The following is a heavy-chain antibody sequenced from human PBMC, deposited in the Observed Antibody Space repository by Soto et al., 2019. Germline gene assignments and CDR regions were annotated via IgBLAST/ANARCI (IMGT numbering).Heavy chain of an antibody. V-gene: IGHV1-58*01. D-gene: IGHD3-3*01. CDR1: GFTFTSSA. Sequence: SVKVSCKASGFTFTSSAVQWVRQARGQRLEWIGWIVVGSGNTNYAQKFQERVTITRDMSTSTAYMELSSLRSEDTAVYYCAADAGGIFGVVISEAWGHGTTVNVSS. J-gene: IGHJ6*02. CDR3: AADAGGIFGVVISEA. CDR2: IVVGSGNT.